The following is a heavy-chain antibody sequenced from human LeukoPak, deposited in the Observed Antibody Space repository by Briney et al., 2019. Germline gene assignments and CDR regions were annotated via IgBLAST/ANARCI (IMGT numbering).Heavy chain of an antibody. CDR2: INQGGSVQ. CDR1: GFTFRSYW. D-gene: IGHD5-12*01. J-gene: IGHJ4*02. CDR3: ARVEYSGWNLEY. Sequence: PGGSLRLSCAASGFTFRSYWMSWVRQAPGKGLEWGASINQGGSVQYYMDSVKCRFTISRDNAKNSLYVEMNSLRDEDTAVYYCARVEYSGWNLEYWGQGTLVTVSS. V-gene: IGHV3-7*01.